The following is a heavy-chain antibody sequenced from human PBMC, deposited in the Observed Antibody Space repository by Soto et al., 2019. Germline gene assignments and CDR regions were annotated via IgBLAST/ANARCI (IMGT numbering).Heavy chain of an antibody. V-gene: IGHV4-59*01. CDR1: GGSISSYY. J-gene: IGHJ6*02. CDR2: IYYSGST. Sequence: SETLSLTCPVSGGSISSYYWSWIRQPPGKGLEWIGYIYYSGSTNYNPSLKSRVTISVDTSKNQFSLKLSSVTAADTAVYYCARDSKRWFGELHYYYYGMDVWGQGTTVTVSS. CDR3: ARDSKRWFGELHYYYYGMDV. D-gene: IGHD3-10*01.